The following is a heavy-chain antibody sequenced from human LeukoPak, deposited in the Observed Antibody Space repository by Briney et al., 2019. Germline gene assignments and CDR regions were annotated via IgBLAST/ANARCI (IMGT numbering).Heavy chain of an antibody. J-gene: IGHJ4*02. V-gene: IGHV3-21*01. CDR1: GFTFSSYS. D-gene: IGHD6-13*01. Sequence: GGPLRLSCAASGFTFSSYSMNWVRQAPGKGLEWVSSISSSSSYIYYADSVKGRFTISRDNAKNSLYLQMNSLRAEDTAVYYCARAGIAAASDYWGQGTLVTVSS. CDR2: ISSSSSYI. CDR3: ARAGIAAASDY.